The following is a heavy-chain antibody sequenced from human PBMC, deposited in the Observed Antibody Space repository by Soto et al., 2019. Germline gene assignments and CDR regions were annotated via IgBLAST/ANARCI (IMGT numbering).Heavy chain of an antibody. V-gene: IGHV1-18*01. CDR1: GYTFTSYG. D-gene: IGHD3-3*01. CDR2: ISAYNGNT. J-gene: IGHJ6*02. Sequence: ASVKVSCKDSGYTFTSYGISWVRQAPGQGLEWMGWISAYNGNTNYAQKLQGRVTMTTDTSTSTAYMELRSLRSDDTAVYYCARDSSVLRFLEWLSTDYYYYGMDVWGQVXTFTVYS. CDR3: ARDSSVLRFLEWLSTDYYYYGMDV.